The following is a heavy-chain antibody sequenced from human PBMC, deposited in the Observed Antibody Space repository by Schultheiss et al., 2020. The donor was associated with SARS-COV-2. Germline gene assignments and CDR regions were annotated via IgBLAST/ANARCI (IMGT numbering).Heavy chain of an antibody. Sequence: GESLKISCAASGFTFSSYGMHWVRQAPGKGLEWVAVIWYDGSNKYYADSVKGRFTISRDNSKNTLYLQMNSLRAEDTAVYYCAKGSGYDTNWFDPWGQGTLVTVSS. CDR1: GFTFSSYG. CDR3: AKGSGYDTNWFDP. V-gene: IGHV3-30*02. J-gene: IGHJ5*02. CDR2: IWYDGSNK. D-gene: IGHD5-12*01.